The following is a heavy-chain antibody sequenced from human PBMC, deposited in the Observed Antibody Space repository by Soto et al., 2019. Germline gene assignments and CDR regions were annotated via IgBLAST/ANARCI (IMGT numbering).Heavy chain of an antibody. CDR1: GGSISSYY. Sequence: SETLSLTCTVSGGSISSYYWSWIRQPPGKGLEWIGYIYYSGSTNYNPSLKSRVTISVDTSKNQFSLKLSSVTAADTAVYYCARGPSYQYNINRPFDYWGQGTLVTVSS. V-gene: IGHV4-59*01. D-gene: IGHD1-20*01. CDR3: ARGPSYQYNINRPFDY. J-gene: IGHJ4*02. CDR2: IYYSGST.